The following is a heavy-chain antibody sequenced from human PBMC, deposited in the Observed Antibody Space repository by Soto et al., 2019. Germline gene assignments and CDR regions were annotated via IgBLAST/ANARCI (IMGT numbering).Heavy chain of an antibody. CDR2: IYYSGST. CDR1: GGSISSYY. D-gene: IGHD2-15*01. V-gene: IGHV4-59*08. Sequence: SETLSLTCTVSGGSISSYYWSWIRQPPGKGLEWIGYIYYSGSTNYNPSLKSRVTISVDTSKNQFSLKLNSVTAADTAVYYCARQMFIGGLDVWGQGTTVTVSS. CDR3: ARQMFIGGLDV. J-gene: IGHJ6*02.